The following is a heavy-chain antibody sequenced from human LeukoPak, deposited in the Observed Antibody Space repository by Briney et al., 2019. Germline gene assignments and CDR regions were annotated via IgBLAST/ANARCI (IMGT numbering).Heavy chain of an antibody. CDR3: ARTGYGSGNYFDY. Sequence: GGSLRLSCAASGFTFSSYWMHWVRQAPGKGLVWVSRINSDGSSTSYADSVKGRFTISRDNAKNTLYLQMNSLRAEDTAVYYCARTGYGSGNYFDYWGQGTLVTVSS. D-gene: IGHD3-10*01. J-gene: IGHJ4*02. CDR1: GFTFSSYW. CDR2: INSDGSST. V-gene: IGHV3-74*01.